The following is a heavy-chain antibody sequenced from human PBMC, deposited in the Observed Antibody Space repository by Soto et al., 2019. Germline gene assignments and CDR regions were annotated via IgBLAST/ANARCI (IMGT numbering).Heavy chain of an antibody. CDR3: AIGTRNSWTCDF. J-gene: IGHJ4*02. Sequence: QVQVVQSGAEVKKPGSSVKVSCKGSGGTFSNYAISCVRQAPGHGLEWVGGIIPVTVTPVYAQTVQGRLTITAEEITSAAYMELCSLRTDDMAVYYYAIGTRNSWTCDFWGQGTLVTVPS. V-gene: IGHV1-69*01. D-gene: IGHD6-13*01. CDR1: GGTFSNYA. CDR2: IIPVTVTP.